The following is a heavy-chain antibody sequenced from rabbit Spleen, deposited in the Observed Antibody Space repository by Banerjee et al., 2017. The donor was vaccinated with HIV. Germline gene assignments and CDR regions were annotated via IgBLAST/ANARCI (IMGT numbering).Heavy chain of an antibody. CDR1: GFSFSNKAV. D-gene: IGHD6-1*01. V-gene: IGHV1S45*01. CDR3: ASGADYAYGGYDL. CDR2: INAVTGKA. Sequence: QEQLVESGGGLVRPEGSLKLSCTASGFSFSNKAVMCWVRQAPGKGLQWIACINAVTGKAVYATWAKGRFTFSKTSSTTVTLQMTSLTVADTATYFCASGADYAYGGYDLWGQGTLVTVS. J-gene: IGHJ4*01.